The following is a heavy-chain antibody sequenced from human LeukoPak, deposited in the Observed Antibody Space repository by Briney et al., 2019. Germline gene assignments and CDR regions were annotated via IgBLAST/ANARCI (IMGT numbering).Heavy chain of an antibody. V-gene: IGHV3-23*01. J-gene: IGHJ6*02. Sequence: GGSLRLSCAASGFTFTNFAMSWVRQAPGKGLEWVSAISGSGGRAYYADSVQGRFTISRDNSKNTLYLQLSSLRAEDTAVYYCAKGWLGLFYYYALDVWGQGTTVTVSS. CDR2: ISGSGGRA. CDR3: AKGWLGLFYYYALDV. D-gene: IGHD5-24*01. CDR1: GFTFTNFA.